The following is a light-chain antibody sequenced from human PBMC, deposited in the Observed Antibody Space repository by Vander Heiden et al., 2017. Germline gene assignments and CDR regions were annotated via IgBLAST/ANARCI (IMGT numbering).Light chain of an antibody. Sequence: DIQMTQSPSSLSASVGDRVTITCRASQSISSYLNWYQQKPGKAPKLLIYAASSLQSGVPSRFSGSGSGTDFTLTISSLQPEDFATYYCQQSDSTPQTFGQGTKAEIK. CDR3: QQSDSTPQT. J-gene: IGKJ1*01. V-gene: IGKV1-39*01. CDR2: AAS. CDR1: QSISSY.